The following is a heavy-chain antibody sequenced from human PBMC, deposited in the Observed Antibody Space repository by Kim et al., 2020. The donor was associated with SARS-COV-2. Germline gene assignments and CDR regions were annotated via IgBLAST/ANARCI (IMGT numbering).Heavy chain of an antibody. Sequence: YYADPVKGRFTISRDNSKNTLYLQMNSLRAEDTAVYYCAKTRAAMANFDYWGQGTLVTVSS. CDR3: AKTRAAMANFDY. J-gene: IGHJ4*02. V-gene: IGHV3-23*01. D-gene: IGHD5-18*01.